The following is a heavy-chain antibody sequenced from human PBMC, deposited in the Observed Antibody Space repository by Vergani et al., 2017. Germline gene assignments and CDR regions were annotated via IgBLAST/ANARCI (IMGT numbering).Heavy chain of an antibody. J-gene: IGHJ4*02. CDR1: EYSFGNYW. Sequence: EVELVQSGPEMRKPGESLKISCKGSEYSFGNYWIGWVRQMPGKGLEWMGIIYPADSDTRYSPSFQGQVTISADKSISTAFLQWDSLNASDTALYYCARHTTYTDSWGQGTLVTFSS. CDR2: IYPADSDT. CDR3: ARHTTYTDS. D-gene: IGHD1-1*01. V-gene: IGHV5-51*01.